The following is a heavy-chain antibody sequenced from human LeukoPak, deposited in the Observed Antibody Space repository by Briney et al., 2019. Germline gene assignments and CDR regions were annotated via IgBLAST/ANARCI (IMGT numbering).Heavy chain of an antibody. Sequence: ASVKVSCKASGYTFTSYDINWVRQATGQGLEWMGWMNPNSGSTGYAQKFQGRVTMTRNTSISTAYMELSSLRSEDTAVYYCARGSVDDYVWGSYRYPFDYWGQGTLVTVSS. CDR1: GYTFTSYD. CDR2: MNPNSGST. J-gene: IGHJ4*02. V-gene: IGHV1-8*01. CDR3: ARGSVDDYVWGSYRYPFDY. D-gene: IGHD3-16*02.